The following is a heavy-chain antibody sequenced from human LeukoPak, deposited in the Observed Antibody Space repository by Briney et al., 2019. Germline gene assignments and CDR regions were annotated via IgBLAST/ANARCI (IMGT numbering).Heavy chain of an antibody. CDR3: ARDTWIQLWSKFDS. CDR2: ISSSSSYI. Sequence: GGSLRLSCAASGFTFSNAWMSWVRQAPGEGLEWVSSISSSSSYIYYADSVKGRFTISRDNAKNSLYLQMNSLRAEDTAVYYCARDTWIQLWSKFDSWGQGTLVTVSS. D-gene: IGHD5-18*01. J-gene: IGHJ4*02. V-gene: IGHV3-21*04. CDR1: GFTFSNAW.